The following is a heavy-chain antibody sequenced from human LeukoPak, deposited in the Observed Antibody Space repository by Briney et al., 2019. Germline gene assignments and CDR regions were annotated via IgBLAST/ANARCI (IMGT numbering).Heavy chain of an antibody. V-gene: IGHV4-34*01. Sequence: PSETLSLTCAVYGGSFSGYYWSWIRQPPGKGLEWIGEINHSGNTNYNPSLKSRVTISVDTSKNQFSLKLSSVTAADTAVYYCARSPSYYYGSGSYVRSYYYYYMDVWGKGTTVTVSS. D-gene: IGHD3-10*01. CDR1: GGSFSGYY. J-gene: IGHJ6*03. CDR2: INHSGNT. CDR3: ARSPSYYYGSGSYVRSYYYYYMDV.